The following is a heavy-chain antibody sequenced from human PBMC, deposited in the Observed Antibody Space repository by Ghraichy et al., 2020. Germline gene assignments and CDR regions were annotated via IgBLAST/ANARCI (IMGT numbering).Heavy chain of an antibody. D-gene: IGHD1-26*01. CDR1: GGSISSYY. V-gene: IGHV4-59*01. J-gene: IGHJ6*02. Sequence: SETLSLTCTVSGGSISSYYWSWIRQPPGKGLEWIGYIDYSGSTNYNPSLKSRVSISVDTSKNQFSLKLSSVTAADTAVYYCARDGSYGHYYYGMDVWGQGTTVTVSS. CDR2: IDYSGST. CDR3: ARDGSYGHYYYGMDV.